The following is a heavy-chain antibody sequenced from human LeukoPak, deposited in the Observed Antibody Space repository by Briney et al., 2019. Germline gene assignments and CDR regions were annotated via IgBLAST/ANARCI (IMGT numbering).Heavy chain of an antibody. CDR1: GGSISSGDYY. J-gene: IGHJ4*02. D-gene: IGHD1-26*01. V-gene: IGHV4-61*08. CDR3: ASDPSGSYYRY. Sequence: SETLSLTCTVSGGSISSGDYYWSWIRQPPGKGLEWIGYIYYSGSTNYNPSLKSRVTISVDTSKNQFSLKLSSVTAADTAVYYCASDPSGSYYRYWGQGTLVTVSS. CDR2: IYYSGST.